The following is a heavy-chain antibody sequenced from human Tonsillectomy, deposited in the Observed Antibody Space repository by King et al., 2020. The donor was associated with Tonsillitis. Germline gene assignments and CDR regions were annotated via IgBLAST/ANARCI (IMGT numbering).Heavy chain of an antibody. J-gene: IGHJ4*02. CDR1: GFTFSDYY. D-gene: IGHD2-8*01. CDR3: AREVLMGAGFPFEY. CDR2: ISSRCSTI. V-gene: IGHV3-11*01. Sequence: VQLVESGGGLVKPGGSLRLSCAASGFTFSDYYMNWVRQAPGKGLEWVSYISSRCSTIYYGDSVKGRFTISRDNAKNSLYLQMNSLRAEDTAVDYWAREVLMGAGFPFEYWGQGTLVTVSS.